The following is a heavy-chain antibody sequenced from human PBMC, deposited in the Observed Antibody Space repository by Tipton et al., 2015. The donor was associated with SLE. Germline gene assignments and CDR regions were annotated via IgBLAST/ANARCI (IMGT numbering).Heavy chain of an antibody. J-gene: IGHJ3*02. CDR3: ARDQLELLVDAFDI. CDR1: GFDFNNYA. V-gene: IGHV3-23*01. Sequence: SLRLSCSASGFDFNNYAMNWVRQAPGKGLEWVSTIAASGDLRFFADSVKGRFTVPRDNSKDTLFLQMDSLRAEDTAIYYCARDQLELLVDAFDIWGQGTMVTVSS. CDR2: IAASGDLR. D-gene: IGHD1-7*01.